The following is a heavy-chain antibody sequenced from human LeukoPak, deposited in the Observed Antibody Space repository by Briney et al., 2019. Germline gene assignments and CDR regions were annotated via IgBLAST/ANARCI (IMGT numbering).Heavy chain of an antibody. Sequence: PAGSLRRSGAAPGFTFSSYGMSWLRQAPGKGLKWVSAISGSGGSTYYADSVKVRFTISRDNTKNTPYRQMNSLRAEDTAVYYCAKDRDLIDYWGQGTLVTVSS. CDR2: ISGSGGST. D-gene: IGHD2-21*02. V-gene: IGHV3-23*01. CDR1: GFTFSSYG. CDR3: AKDRDLIDY. J-gene: IGHJ4*02.